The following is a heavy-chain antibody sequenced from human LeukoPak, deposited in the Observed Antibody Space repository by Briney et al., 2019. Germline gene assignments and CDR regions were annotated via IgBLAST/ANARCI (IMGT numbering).Heavy chain of an antibody. J-gene: IGHJ4*02. D-gene: IGHD5-18*01. V-gene: IGHV3-21*01. CDR2: ISSSSYI. CDR3: ARDLGYSYALYYFDY. Sequence: GGSLRLSCAASGFTFSSYSMNWVRQAPGKGLEWVSSISSSSYIYYADSVKGRFTISRDNAKNSLYLQMNSLRAEDTAVYYCARDLGYSYALYYFDYWGQGTLVTVSS. CDR1: GFTFSSYS.